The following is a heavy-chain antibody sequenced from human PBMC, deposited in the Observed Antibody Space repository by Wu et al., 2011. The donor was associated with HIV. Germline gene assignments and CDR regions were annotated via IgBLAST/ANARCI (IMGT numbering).Heavy chain of an antibody. J-gene: IGHJ4*02. V-gene: IGHV1-69*06. CDR1: GGTFSTYG. CDR3: ARGRVWCNSTSCYGNYVDY. D-gene: IGHD2-2*01. CDR2: IIPILGTV. Sequence: QVQLVQSGAEVKKPGSSVKVSCKASGGTFSTYGISWVRQAPGQGLEWMGGIIPILGTVKYAQKFQGRVTITADKSTSTAYMELSSLRSEDTAVYYCARGRVWCNSTSCYGNYVDYWGQGTLVTVSS.